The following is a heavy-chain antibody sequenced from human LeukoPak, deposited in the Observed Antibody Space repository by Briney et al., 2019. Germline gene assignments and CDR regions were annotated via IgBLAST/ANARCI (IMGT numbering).Heavy chain of an antibody. CDR3: ARSPPYYYGSGSYYPLYYYYGMDV. CDR1: GFTFSSYE. Sequence: GGSPRLSCAASGFTFSSYEMNWVRQAPGKGLEWVSYISSSGSTICYADSVKGRFTISRDNAKNSLYLQMNSLRAEDTAVYYCARSPPYYYGSGSYYPLYYYYGMDVWGQGTTVTVSS. J-gene: IGHJ6*02. CDR2: ISSSGSTI. V-gene: IGHV3-48*03. D-gene: IGHD3-10*01.